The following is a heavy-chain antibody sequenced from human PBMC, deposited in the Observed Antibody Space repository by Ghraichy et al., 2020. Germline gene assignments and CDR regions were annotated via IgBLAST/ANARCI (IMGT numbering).Heavy chain of an antibody. CDR2: INHSGST. CDR1: GGSFSGYY. V-gene: IGHV4-34*01. CDR3: ARRIAVAGSHWYFDL. Sequence: SETLSLTCAVYGGSFSGYYWSWIRQPPGKGLEWIGEINHSGSTNFNPSLKSLKSRVTISVDTSKHQFSLKLSSVTAADTAVYHCARRIAVAGSHWYFDLWGRGTLVTVSS. J-gene: IGHJ2*01. D-gene: IGHD6-19*01.